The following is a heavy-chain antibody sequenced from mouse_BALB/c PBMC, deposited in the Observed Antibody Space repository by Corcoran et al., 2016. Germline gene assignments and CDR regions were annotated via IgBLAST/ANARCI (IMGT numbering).Heavy chain of an antibody. CDR1: GYSFTSYV. CDR3: ARLYPGIAMDY. J-gene: IGHJ4*01. V-gene: IGHV1S136*01. Sequence: EVQLQQSGPELVKPGASVKLSCKASGYSFTSYVMHWVKQKPGQGLEWIGYINPYNDGTKYNEKFKGKATLTSDKSSSTAYMELSSLTSEDSAVYYCARLYPGIAMDYWGQGTSVTVSS. CDR2: INPYNDGT.